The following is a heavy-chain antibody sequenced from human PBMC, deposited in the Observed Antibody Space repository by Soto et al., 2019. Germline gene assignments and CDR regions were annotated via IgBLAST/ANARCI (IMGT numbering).Heavy chain of an antibody. CDR2: INPNNGGT. CDR1: GYTFSVSY. D-gene: IGHD6-13*01. V-gene: IGHV1-2*02. Sequence: ASVKVSCKASGYTFSVSYIHWVRQAPGQGLEWMGWINPNNGGTNYAQRFQGRVTMTRDTSISTAFMELSRLRSDDTAVYFCARDPGYSSQPVDVWGRGTTVTVSS. J-gene: IGHJ6*02. CDR3: ARDPGYSSQPVDV.